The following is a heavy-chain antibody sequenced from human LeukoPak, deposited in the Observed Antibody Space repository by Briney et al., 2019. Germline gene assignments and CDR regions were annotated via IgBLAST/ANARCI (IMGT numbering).Heavy chain of an antibody. CDR3: ARVEGYYYYYYMDV. CDR1: EFSVGSNY. Sequence: GGSLRLSCAASEFSVGSNYMTWVRQAPGKGLEWVSLIYSGGSTYYADSVKGRFTISRDNSKNTLYLQMNSLRAADTAVYYCARVEGYYYYYYMDVWGKGTTVTISS. V-gene: IGHV3-66*01. J-gene: IGHJ6*03. CDR2: IYSGGST.